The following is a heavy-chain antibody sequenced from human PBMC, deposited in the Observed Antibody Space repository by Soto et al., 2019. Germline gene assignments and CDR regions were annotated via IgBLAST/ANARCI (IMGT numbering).Heavy chain of an antibody. Sequence: EVQLVESGGGLVQPGGSLRLSCAASGFTFSNYWMSWVRQAPGKGLEWVANIKEDGSERNYVDSVKGRLTISRENAKNSLYLQLNSLRAEDTAVYYCARAGSENDYWGQGTLVTVSS. CDR1: GFTFSNYW. CDR3: ARAGSENDY. CDR2: IKEDGSER. J-gene: IGHJ4*02. D-gene: IGHD3-10*01. V-gene: IGHV3-7*05.